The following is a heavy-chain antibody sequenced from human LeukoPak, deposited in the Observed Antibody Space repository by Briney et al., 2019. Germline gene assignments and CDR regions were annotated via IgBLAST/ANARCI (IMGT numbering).Heavy chain of an antibody. J-gene: IGHJ5*02. CDR1: GGSISSSSYY. CDR3: ARCYYDGWFDP. CDR2: IYYSGST. D-gene: IGHD3-22*01. Sequence: SETLSLTCTVSGGSISSSSYYWGWIRQPPGKGLEWIGSIYYSGSTYYNPSLKSRVTISVDTSKNQFSLKLSSVTAADTAVYYCARCYYDGWFDPWGQGTLVTVSS. V-gene: IGHV4-39*07.